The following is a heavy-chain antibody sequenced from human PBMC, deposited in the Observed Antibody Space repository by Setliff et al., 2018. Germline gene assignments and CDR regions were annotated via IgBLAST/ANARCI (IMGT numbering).Heavy chain of an antibody. CDR1: GFSFSNYD. D-gene: IGHD6-13*01. CDR3: AKDPRQQGKGYYFDY. CDR2: ISAGGEIS. J-gene: IGHJ4*02. V-gene: IGHV3-23*01. Sequence: GGSLRLSCAASGFSFSNYDISWVRQARGKGLEWVSAISAGGEISYYADSVKGRFTISRDNSKNTLYLQMNSLRAEDTAVYYCAKDPRQQGKGYYFDYWGQGTLVTVSS.